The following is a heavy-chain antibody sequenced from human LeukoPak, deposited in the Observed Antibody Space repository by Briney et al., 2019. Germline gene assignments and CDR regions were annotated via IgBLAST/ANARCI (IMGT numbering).Heavy chain of an antibody. V-gene: IGHV3-21*01. CDR1: GFTFSSYY. D-gene: IGHD3-10*01. CDR3: ARDLSGSYMSDY. Sequence: GGSLRLSCAASGFTFSSYYMSWVRQAPGKGLEWVSSISSSSTYMFYADSVRGRFTISRDNAKNSLYLQMNSLRAEDTAVYYCARDLSGSYMSDYWGQGTLVTVSS. CDR2: ISSSSTYM. J-gene: IGHJ4*02.